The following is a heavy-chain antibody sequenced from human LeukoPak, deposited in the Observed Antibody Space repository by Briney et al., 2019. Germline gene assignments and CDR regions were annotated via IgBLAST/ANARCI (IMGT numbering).Heavy chain of an antibody. V-gene: IGHV4-61*01. Sequence: SETLSLTCPVSGDSISSSSYYWSWIRQPPGKGLEWIGYIYYSGSTNYKPSLKSRVTISVETSKNQFSLKLRSVTAADTAVYYCARVTGYMIEDYFDYWGQGTLVTVSS. CDR2: IYYSGST. J-gene: IGHJ4*02. CDR1: GDSISSSSYY. D-gene: IGHD3-22*01. CDR3: ARVTGYMIEDYFDY.